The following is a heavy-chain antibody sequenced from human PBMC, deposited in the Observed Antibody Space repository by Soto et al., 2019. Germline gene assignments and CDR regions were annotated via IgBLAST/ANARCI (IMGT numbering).Heavy chain of an antibody. V-gene: IGHV3-30*18. CDR3: AKDVRANYYDSSGPLYGMDV. Sequence: GGSLRLSCAASGFTFSTYGMHWVRQAPGKGLEWVAVISYIGTNKYYADFVKGRFTISRDNSKNTLCLQVNSLRAEDTAVYYCAKDVRANYYDSSGPLYGMDVWGQGTTVTVSS. D-gene: IGHD3-22*01. J-gene: IGHJ6*02. CDR1: GFTFSTYG. CDR2: ISYIGTNK.